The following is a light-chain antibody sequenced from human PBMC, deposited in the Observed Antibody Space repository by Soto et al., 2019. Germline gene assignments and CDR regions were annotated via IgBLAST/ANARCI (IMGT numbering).Light chain of an antibody. V-gene: IGLV2-14*01. CDR3: CSFSTSGTHV. Sequence: QSVLTQPASVSGSPGQSIAISCTGTSSDVGTYDYVSWHQQHPGKAPKLIIYDVNNRPSGVSSRFSGSKSGNTASLTISGLQAEDEADYYCCSFSTSGTHVFGTVTKVTVL. CDR2: DVN. CDR1: SSDVGTYDY. J-gene: IGLJ1*01.